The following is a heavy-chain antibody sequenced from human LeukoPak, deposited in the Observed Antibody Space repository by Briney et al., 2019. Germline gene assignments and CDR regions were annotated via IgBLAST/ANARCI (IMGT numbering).Heavy chain of an antibody. V-gene: IGHV3-7*01. CDR3: ARDNGVVHGVYYMGV. Sequence: PGGSLRLSCAASGFTFSNYWMTWVRQAPGKGLEWVADIKQDGSEKLYVNSVRGRFTISRDNAKMSLFLQMNSLRAEDTAVYYCARDNGVVHGVYYMGVWGKGTTATVS. D-gene: IGHD3-3*01. J-gene: IGHJ6*03. CDR2: IKQDGSEK. CDR1: GFTFSNYW.